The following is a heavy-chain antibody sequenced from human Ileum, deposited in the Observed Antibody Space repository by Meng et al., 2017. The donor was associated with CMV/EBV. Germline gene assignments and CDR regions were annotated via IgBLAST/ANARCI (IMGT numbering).Heavy chain of an antibody. CDR2: IRYDGSNK. Sequence: LSLTCAASGFTFSSYGMHWVRQAPGKGLEWVAFIRYDGSNKYYADSVKGRFTISRDNSKNTLYLQMNSLRAEDTAVYYCAKIIAAAGQIRDLDYWGQGTLVTVSS. J-gene: IGHJ4*02. CDR1: GFTFSSYG. CDR3: AKIIAAAGQIRDLDY. V-gene: IGHV3-30*02. D-gene: IGHD6-13*01.